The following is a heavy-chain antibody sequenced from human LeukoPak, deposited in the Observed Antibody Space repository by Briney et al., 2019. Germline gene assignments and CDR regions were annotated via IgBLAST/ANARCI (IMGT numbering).Heavy chain of an antibody. V-gene: IGHV1-24*01. CDR3: ATDRFREYCSSTSCWGAFDI. J-gene: IGHJ3*02. CDR2: FDPEDGET. CDR1: GYTLTELS. Sequence: ASVKVSCKVSGYTLTELSMHWVRQAPGKGLEWMGGFDPEDGETIYAQKFQGRVTMTEDTSTDTAYMELSSLRSEDTAVYYCATDRFREYCSSTSCWGAFDIWGQGTMVTVSS. D-gene: IGHD2-2*01.